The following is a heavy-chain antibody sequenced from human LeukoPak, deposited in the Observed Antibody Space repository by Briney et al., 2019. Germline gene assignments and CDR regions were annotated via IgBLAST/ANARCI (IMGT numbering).Heavy chain of an antibody. J-gene: IGHJ4*02. CDR3: ARGYYDSSGYRPLFDY. CDR1: GYTFTGYY. D-gene: IGHD3-22*01. CDR2: INPNSGGT. Sequence: ASVKVSCTASGYTFTGYYMHWVRQAPGQGLEWMGWINPNSGGTNYAQKFQGRVTMTRDTSISTAYMELSRLRSDDTAVYYCARGYYDSSGYRPLFDYWGQGTLVTVSS. V-gene: IGHV1-2*02.